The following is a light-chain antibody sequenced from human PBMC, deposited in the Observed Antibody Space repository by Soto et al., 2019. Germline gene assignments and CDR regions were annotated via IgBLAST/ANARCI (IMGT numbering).Light chain of an antibody. Sequence: QSALTQPPSVSGSPGQSVTISCTGTSSDVGSYNSVSWYQHPPGTVPKLMIYEVSNRPSGVPDRFSGSKSGNTASLTISGLQAEDEADYYCSSYTTSNPYVFGTGTKLTVL. CDR3: SSYTTSNPYV. J-gene: IGLJ1*01. V-gene: IGLV2-18*02. CDR1: SSDVGSYNS. CDR2: EVS.